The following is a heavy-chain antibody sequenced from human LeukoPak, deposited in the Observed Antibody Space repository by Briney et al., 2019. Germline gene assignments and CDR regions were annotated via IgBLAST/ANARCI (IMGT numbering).Heavy chain of an antibody. CDR2: TSSSDAGT. CDR3: ARARYVWGSYRSLHIFDY. V-gene: IGHV3-23*01. CDR1: GFTFSTYA. J-gene: IGHJ4*02. D-gene: IGHD3-16*02. Sequence: GGSLRLPCAASGFTFSTYAMSWVRQTPGKGLEWVAATSSSDAGTYHADSVKGRFTISRDNAKNSLYLQMNSLRAEDTAVYYCARARYVWGSYRSLHIFDYWGQGTLVTVSS.